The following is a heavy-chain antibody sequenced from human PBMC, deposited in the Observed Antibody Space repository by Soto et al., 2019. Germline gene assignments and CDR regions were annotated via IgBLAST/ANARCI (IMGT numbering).Heavy chain of an antibody. D-gene: IGHD2-21*01. CDR2: ISGSGGST. J-gene: IGHJ4*02. CDR3: AKSIGLKSRYFFDY. CDR1: GFTFSTYA. Sequence: EVQLLESGGGLVQPGGSLRLSCAASGFTFSTYAMTWVRQAPGKGLEWVSAISGSGGSTYPADSVKGRFTISRDSSKNTLYLQMNSLRAEDTAVYYCAKSIGLKSRYFFDYWGQGTLVTVSS. V-gene: IGHV3-23*01.